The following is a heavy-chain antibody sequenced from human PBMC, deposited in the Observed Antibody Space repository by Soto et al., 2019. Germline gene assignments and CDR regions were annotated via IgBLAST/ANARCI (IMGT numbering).Heavy chain of an antibody. D-gene: IGHD6-6*01. CDR1: GLTFSSYG. CDR3: ASEGLAARPF. J-gene: IGHJ4*02. V-gene: IGHV3-33*01. Sequence: TLRLSCAASGLTFSSYGMHWVRQAPGKGLEWVAVIWYDGSNKYYADSVKGRFTISRDNSKNTLYLQMNSLRAEDTAVYYCASEGLAARPFWGQGTLVTVSS. CDR2: IWYDGSNK.